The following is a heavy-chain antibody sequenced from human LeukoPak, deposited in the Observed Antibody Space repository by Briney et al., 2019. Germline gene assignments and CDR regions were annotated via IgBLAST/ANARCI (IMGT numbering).Heavy chain of an antibody. J-gene: IGHJ4*02. V-gene: IGHV3-7*01. CDR1: GFTFSSTW. CDR2: IKQDGSEK. CDR3: ARYSNPDY. Sequence: GGSLRLSCAASGFTFSSTWMTWVRQVPGKGLEWVANIKQDGSEKYYVDSVKGRFAISRDNAKNSLYLQMSSLRAEDTAVYYCARYSNPDYWGQGTLVTVSS. D-gene: IGHD1-14*01.